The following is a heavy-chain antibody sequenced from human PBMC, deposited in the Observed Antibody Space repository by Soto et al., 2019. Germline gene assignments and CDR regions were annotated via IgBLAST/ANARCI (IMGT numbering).Heavy chain of an antibody. CDR2: ISSNSAYI. D-gene: IGHD6-13*01. V-gene: IGHV3-21*01. CDR1: GLTFRSFT. CDR3: TRDASRDSSARGWFDP. Sequence: GRSRRLSCAASGLTFRSFTMNWVRQAPGKWLEWVSTISSNSAYIYYTDALRGRFTISRDNAKNSLHLQMNSLRAEDTAVYYCTRDASRDSSARGWFDPWGPGTLVTVSS. J-gene: IGHJ5*02.